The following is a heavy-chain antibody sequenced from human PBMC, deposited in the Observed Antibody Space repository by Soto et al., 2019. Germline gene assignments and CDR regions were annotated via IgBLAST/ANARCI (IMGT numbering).Heavy chain of an antibody. V-gene: IGHV3-30*03. Sequence: GGSLRLSCAVYGFTLSNYGMHWVRQAPGKGLEWVALISDDGTNKYFVDSVKGRFTISRDNSRNMVYLQMNRLRAEDTAVYYCAIDYLGSSKVFDFCRQGTLVTVSS. CDR3: AIDYLGSSKVFDF. J-gene: IGHJ4*03. CDR2: ISDDGTNK. CDR1: GFTLSNYG. D-gene: IGHD2-2*01.